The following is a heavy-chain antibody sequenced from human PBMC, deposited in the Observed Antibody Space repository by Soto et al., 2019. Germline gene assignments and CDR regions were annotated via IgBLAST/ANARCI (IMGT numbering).Heavy chain of an antibody. CDR2: IYYSGST. J-gene: IGHJ6*02. CDR1: GDSISSGDYY. D-gene: IGHD4-17*01. Sequence: SETLSLTCTVSGDSISSGDYYWSWIRQPPGKGLEWIGLIYYSGSTHYNPSLKSRLIISVNTSKNQFSLKLTSATAADTAVYYCARATTVTSSFFYYGLDVWGQGTTVTVSS. V-gene: IGHV4-30-4*01. CDR3: ARATTVTSSFFYYGLDV.